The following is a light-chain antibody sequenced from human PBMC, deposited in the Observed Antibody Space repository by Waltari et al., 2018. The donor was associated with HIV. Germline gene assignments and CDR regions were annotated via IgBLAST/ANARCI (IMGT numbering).Light chain of an antibody. CDR1: NSTIGRNT. CDR3: ASWDDSFNGPV. Sequence: QSVLTQPPSASGTPGQRVTLSCSGSNSTIGRNTVSWFQQLPETAPKVLIYGKNQRPSGVPDRFSGSKSGTSASLAISGLQSDDEADYFCASWDDSFNGPVFGGGTKLTVV. V-gene: IGLV1-44*01. CDR2: GKN. J-gene: IGLJ2*01.